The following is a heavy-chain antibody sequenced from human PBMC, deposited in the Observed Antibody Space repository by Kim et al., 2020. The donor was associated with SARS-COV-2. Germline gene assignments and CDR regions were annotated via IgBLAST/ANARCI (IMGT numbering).Heavy chain of an antibody. CDR3: AVRTGSYYNWFDP. J-gene: IGHJ5*02. CDR2: VYYSGDT. Sequence: SETLSLTCRVSGGSVTNNTRYWAWIRQPPGKGLEWIASVYYSGDTYDNPSLSSRVTISVDTSKNQFSLKMKAVTAADTGVYFCAVRTGSYYNWFDPWGQGTLVTVSS. V-gene: IGHV4-39*01. CDR1: GGSVTNNTRY. D-gene: IGHD1-1*01.